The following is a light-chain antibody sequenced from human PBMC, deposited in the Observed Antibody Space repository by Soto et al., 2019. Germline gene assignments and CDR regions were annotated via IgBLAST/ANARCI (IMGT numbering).Light chain of an antibody. CDR3: QQSYSTPIT. CDR2: AAS. CDR1: QSISSY. Sequence: DIQMTQSPSSLPASVGDRVTITCRASQSISSYLNWYQQKPGKAPKLLIYAASSLQSGVPSRFSGSGSGTDFTLTISSLQPEDFATYYCQQSYSTPITFGQGTRLAIK. V-gene: IGKV1-39*01. J-gene: IGKJ5*01.